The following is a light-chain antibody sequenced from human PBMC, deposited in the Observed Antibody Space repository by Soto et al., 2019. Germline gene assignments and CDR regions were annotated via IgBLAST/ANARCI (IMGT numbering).Light chain of an antibody. V-gene: IGKV1-12*01. CDR3: QQATSFPLT. J-gene: IGKJ4*01. Sequence: DIQMTQSPSSVSAYVGDRVTITCRASQGISSWLAWYKQKPGKAPKILSYAASSLQSGVPSRVRGSGSGTDFTLTISSLKPEDFEIYYCQQATSFPLTFGGGTKVDI. CDR2: AAS. CDR1: QGISSW.